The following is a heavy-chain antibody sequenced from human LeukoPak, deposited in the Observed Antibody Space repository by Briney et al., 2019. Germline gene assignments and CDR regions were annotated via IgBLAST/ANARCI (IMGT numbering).Heavy chain of an antibody. CDR3: AKDRASGFGDNDAFDI. CDR2: IRYDGSNK. Sequence: QAGGSLRLSCAASGFTFSSYGMHWVRQAPGKGLEWVAFIRYDGSNKYYADSVKGRFTISRDNSKNTLYLQMNSLRAEDTAVYYCAKDRASGFGDNDAFDIWGQGTMVTVSS. CDR1: GFTFSSYG. V-gene: IGHV3-30*02. D-gene: IGHD3-10*01. J-gene: IGHJ3*02.